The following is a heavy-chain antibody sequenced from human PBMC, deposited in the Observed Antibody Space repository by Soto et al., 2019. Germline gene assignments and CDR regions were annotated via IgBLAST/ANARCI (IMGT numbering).Heavy chain of an antibody. J-gene: IGHJ4*02. CDR3: VTTVTTTLPFDY. CDR1: GYTFTSYA. V-gene: IGHV1-3*01. D-gene: IGHD4-17*01. CDR2: INAGNGNT. Sequence: GASVKVSCKASGYTFTSYAMHWVRQAPGQRLEWMGWINAGNGNTKYSQKFQGRVTITRDTSASTAYMELSSLRSEDTAVYYCVTTVTTTLPFDYWGQGTLVTVSS.